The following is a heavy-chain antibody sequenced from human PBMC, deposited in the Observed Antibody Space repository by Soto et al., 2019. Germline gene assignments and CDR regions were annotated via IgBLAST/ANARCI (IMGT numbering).Heavy chain of an antibody. CDR1: GFTFSSYS. CDR3: ARDQVTDYDFWSGLKPHYYYYGMDV. V-gene: IGHV3-48*02. CDR2: ISSSSSTI. D-gene: IGHD3-3*01. Sequence: GGSLRLSCAASGFTFSSYSMNWVRQAPGKGLEWVSYISSSSSTIYYADSVKGRFTISRDNAKNSLYLQMNSLRDEDTAVYYCARDQVTDYDFWSGLKPHYYYYGMDVWGQGTTVTVSS. J-gene: IGHJ6*02.